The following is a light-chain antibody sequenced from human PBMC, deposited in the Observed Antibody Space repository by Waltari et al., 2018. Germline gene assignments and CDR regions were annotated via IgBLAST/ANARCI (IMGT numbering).Light chain of an antibody. V-gene: IGLV1-40*01. J-gene: IGLJ2*01. CDR1: SSNIGAGND. CDR2: GNT. Sequence: QSVLTQPPSVSGAPGQRVTIPCTGCSSNIGAGNDVHWYQHLPGTAPKLLIYGNTDRPSGVPDRFSGCKSGTAASLAITGLRAEDEGDYYCQSFDSNLNGGVLFGGGTKLTVL. CDR3: QSFDSNLNGGVL.